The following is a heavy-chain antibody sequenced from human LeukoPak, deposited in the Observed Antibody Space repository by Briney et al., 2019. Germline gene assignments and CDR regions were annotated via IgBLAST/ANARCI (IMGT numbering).Heavy chain of an antibody. CDR3: AKSGSSSWYEGANWFDP. CDR2: ISGSGGST. J-gene: IGHJ5*02. V-gene: IGHV3-23*01. Sequence: GGSLRLSCAASGFTFSSYAMIWVRQAPGKGLEWVSAISGSGGSTYYADSVKGRFTISRDNSKNTLYLQMNSLRAEDTAVYYCAKSGSSSWYEGANWFDPWGQGTLVTVSS. CDR1: GFTFSSYA. D-gene: IGHD6-13*01.